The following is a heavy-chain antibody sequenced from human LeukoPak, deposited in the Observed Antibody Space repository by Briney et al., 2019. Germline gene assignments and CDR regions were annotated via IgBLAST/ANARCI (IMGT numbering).Heavy chain of an antibody. CDR3: ARETYNCGGDCYDY. V-gene: IGHV3-48*03. D-gene: IGHD2-21*01. CDR1: GLAFSSYE. J-gene: IGHJ4*02. Sequence: RGSLRLSCAVSGLAFSSYEFSWGRPAPGEGRWWVSYIDTSGSRIYYADSVKGRFTISRDNAKNSLYLQMNSLRAEDTAVYYCARETYNCGGDCYDYWGQGTLVTVSS. CDR2: IDTSGSRI.